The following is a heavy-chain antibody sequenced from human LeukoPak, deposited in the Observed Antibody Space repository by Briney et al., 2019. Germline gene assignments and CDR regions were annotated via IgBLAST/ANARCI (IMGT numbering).Heavy chain of an antibody. D-gene: IGHD6-19*01. Sequence: ASVKVSCKASGYTFTGYYMHWVRQAPGQGLEWMGWINPSSGGTNYAQKFQGRVTMTRDTSISTAYMELSSLRSDDTAVYYCARDSSGADYWGQGTVVTVSS. CDR1: GYTFTGYY. CDR3: ARDSSGADY. V-gene: IGHV1-2*02. CDR2: INPSSGGT. J-gene: IGHJ4*02.